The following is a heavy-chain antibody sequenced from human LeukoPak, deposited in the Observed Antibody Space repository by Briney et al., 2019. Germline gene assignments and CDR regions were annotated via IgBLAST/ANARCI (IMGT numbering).Heavy chain of an antibody. V-gene: IGHV3-53*01. CDR2: SNSDTT. J-gene: IGHJ3*02. CDR3: TREKDYYDSSGYYRDAFDI. Sequence: PGGSLRLSCVASGFTVSSNYMSWVRRAPGKGLEWVSLSNSDTTYHAESVKGRFTISRDNSQNTFYLQMNSLRAEDTAVYYCTREKDYYDSSGYYRDAFDIWGQGTKVTASS. CDR1: GFTVSSNY. D-gene: IGHD3-22*01.